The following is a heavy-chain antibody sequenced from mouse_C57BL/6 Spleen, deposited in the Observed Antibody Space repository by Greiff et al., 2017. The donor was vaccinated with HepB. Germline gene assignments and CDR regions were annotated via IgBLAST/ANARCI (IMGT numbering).Heavy chain of an antibody. CDR2: ISDGGSYT. J-gene: IGHJ2*01. Sequence: EVQLVESGGGLVKPGGSLKLSCAASGFTFSSYAMFWVRQTPEKRLEWVATISDGGSYTYYPDNVKGRFTISRDNAKNNLYLQMSHLKSEDTAMYYCARDKDVYYFDYWGQGTTLTVSS. CDR3: ARDKDVYYFDY. V-gene: IGHV5-4*01. CDR1: GFTFSSYA.